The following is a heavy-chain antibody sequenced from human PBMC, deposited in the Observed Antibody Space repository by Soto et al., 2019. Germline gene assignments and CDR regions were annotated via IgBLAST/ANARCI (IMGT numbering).Heavy chain of an antibody. CDR3: AREYVVVPAASWFDP. Sequence: ASVKVCCKASGYTLTTFFMHWVRQAPGQGLEWMGVINPGYPAGRSTIYAQKFQGRVTMTRDTSTSTVYMELSSLRSEDTAVYYCAREYVVVPAASWFDPWGQGTLVTVSS. CDR2: INPGYPAGRST. V-gene: IGHV1-46*01. CDR1: GYTLTTFF. J-gene: IGHJ5*02. D-gene: IGHD2-2*01.